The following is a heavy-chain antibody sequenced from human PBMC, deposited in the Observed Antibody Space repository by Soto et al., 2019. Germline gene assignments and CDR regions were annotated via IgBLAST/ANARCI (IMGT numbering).Heavy chain of an antibody. CDR1: GGSISSSSYY. CDR2: IYYSGST. V-gene: IGHV4-39*01. D-gene: IGHD1-26*01. CDR3: ARHCFGIVGPQAAFDI. J-gene: IGHJ3*02. Sequence: QLQLQESGPGLVKPSETLSLTCTVSGGSISSSSYYWGWIRQPPGKGLEWIGSIYYSGSTYYNPSLKSRVTISVDTSKNQFSLKLSSVTAADTAVYYCARHCFGIVGPQAAFDIWGQGTMVTVSS.